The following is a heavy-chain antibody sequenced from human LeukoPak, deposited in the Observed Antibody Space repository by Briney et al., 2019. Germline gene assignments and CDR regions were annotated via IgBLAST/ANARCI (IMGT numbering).Heavy chain of an antibody. V-gene: IGHV3-23*01. Sequence: GGSLRLSCAASGFTFSTYVMTWVRQAPGKGLEWVSSISYSGDTTDYADSVKGRLIISRDNSKNTLGLQMNSLRDEDTAIYYCARGTLAGYFLGYWGRGTLVTVSS. CDR3: ARGTLAGYFLGY. CDR1: GFTFSTYV. CDR2: ISYSGDTT. J-gene: IGHJ4*02. D-gene: IGHD6-19*01.